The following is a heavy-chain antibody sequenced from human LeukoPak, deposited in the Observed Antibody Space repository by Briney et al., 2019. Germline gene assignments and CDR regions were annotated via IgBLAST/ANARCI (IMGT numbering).Heavy chain of an antibody. CDR3: PTGTWIQLWLADY. D-gene: IGHD5-18*01. V-gene: IGHV3-15*01. CDR1: RFTFSNAC. Sequence: PGGSLRLSCAASRFTFSNACMSWVRQAPGKGLEWVGHIRGKTGCGTTDYAAPVQGRFTISRDDSKNTLYLQMNSLKTEDTAVYYCPTGTWIQLWLADYWGQGTLVTVSS. CDR2: IRGKTGCGTT. J-gene: IGHJ4*02.